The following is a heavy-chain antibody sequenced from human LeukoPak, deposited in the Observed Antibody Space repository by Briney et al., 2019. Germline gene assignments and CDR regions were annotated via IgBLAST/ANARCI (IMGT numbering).Heavy chain of an antibody. CDR2: ISSSSSYI. Sequence: GGSLRLSYAASGFTFSSYSMNWVRQAPGKGLEWVSSISSSSSYIYYADSVKGRFTISRDNAKNSLYLQMNSLRAEDTAVYYCARDYLVAAAGTAYWGQGTLVTVSS. J-gene: IGHJ4*02. D-gene: IGHD6-13*01. CDR1: GFTFSSYS. V-gene: IGHV3-21*01. CDR3: ARDYLVAAAGTAY.